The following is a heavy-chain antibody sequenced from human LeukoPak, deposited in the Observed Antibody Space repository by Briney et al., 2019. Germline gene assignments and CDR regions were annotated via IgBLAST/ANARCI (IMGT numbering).Heavy chain of an antibody. CDR2: TVGGRPDT. V-gene: IGHV3-23*01. CDR1: GFTFSDYY. CDR3: TKAPLRSCSGAFCYPFDY. Sequence: GESLRLSCAASGFTFSDYYMSWVRQTPGKGLEWVAATVGGRPDTYHADSVKGRFTVSRDDSRSTLFLQMNSLRVEDTAVYYCTKAPLRSCSGAFCYPFDYWGQGTLVTVSS. D-gene: IGHD2-8*02. J-gene: IGHJ4*02.